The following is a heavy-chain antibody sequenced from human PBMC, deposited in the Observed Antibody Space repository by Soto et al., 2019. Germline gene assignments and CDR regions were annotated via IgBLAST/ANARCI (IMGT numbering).Heavy chain of an antibody. V-gene: IGHV1-69*01. D-gene: IGHD6-19*01. CDR2: IIPIFGTA. Sequence: QVQLVQSGAEVKKPGSSVKVSGKASGGTFSSYAISWVRQAPGQGLEWMGGIIPIFGTANYAQKFQGRVTITADESTSTAYMELSSLRSDDTAVYYCPRDHDSSGPYGSNNCFDPWGQGTLVTVSS. CDR3: PRDHDSSGPYGSNNCFDP. J-gene: IGHJ5*02. CDR1: GGTFSSYA.